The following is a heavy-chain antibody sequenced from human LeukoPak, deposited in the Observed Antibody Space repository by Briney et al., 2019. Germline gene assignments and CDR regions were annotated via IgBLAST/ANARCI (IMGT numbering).Heavy chain of an antibody. J-gene: IGHJ4*02. V-gene: IGHV4-39*01. CDR3: ARRFLEWSPDDY. CDR1: GGSISSSSYY. Sequence: SETLSLTCTVSGGSISSSSYYWGWIRQAPGKGLEWIGSIYYSGSTYYNPSLKSRVTRSVDTSKNQFSLKLSSVTAADTAVYYCARRFLEWSPDDYWGQGTLVTVSS. D-gene: IGHD3-3*01. CDR2: IYYSGST.